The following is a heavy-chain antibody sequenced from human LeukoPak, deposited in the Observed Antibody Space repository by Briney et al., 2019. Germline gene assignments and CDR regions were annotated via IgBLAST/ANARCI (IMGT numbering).Heavy chain of an antibody. V-gene: IGHV4-34*01. CDR2: ITQSGNT. Sequence: SETLSLTCAIYGGSFSNFYWNWIRQSPGKGLEWIGEITQSGNTNYNSSLKSRVTISVDTSKNHFSLKLTSVTAADTAVYYCARHDEYSSNHVGLDYWGQGTLVTVSS. D-gene: IGHD6-13*01. J-gene: IGHJ4*02. CDR3: ARHDEYSSNHVGLDY. CDR1: GGSFSNFY.